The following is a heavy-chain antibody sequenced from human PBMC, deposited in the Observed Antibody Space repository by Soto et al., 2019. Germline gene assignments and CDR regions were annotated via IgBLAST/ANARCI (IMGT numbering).Heavy chain of an antibody. CDR2: IIPIFGTA. J-gene: IGHJ5*02. Sequence: GASVKVSCKASGGTFSSYAISWVRQAPGQGLEWMGGIIPIFGTANYAQKFQGRVTITADKSTSTAYMELSSLRSEDTAVYYCASYIRYCSSTSCSNGWFDPWGQGTLVTVSS. CDR3: ASYIRYCSSTSCSNGWFDP. D-gene: IGHD2-2*01. V-gene: IGHV1-69*06. CDR1: GGTFSSYA.